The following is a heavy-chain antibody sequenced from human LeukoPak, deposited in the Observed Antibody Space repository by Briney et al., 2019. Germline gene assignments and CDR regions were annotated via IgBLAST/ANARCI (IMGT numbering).Heavy chain of an antibody. CDR3: ARGPKHIVVVTAIHYYYYDMDV. V-gene: IGHV4-4*02. Sequence: SETLSLTCAVSGGSISSSNWWSWVRQPPGKGLEWIGEIYHSGSTNYNPSLKSRITISVDTSKNQFSLKLSSVTAADTAVYYCARGPKHIVVVTAIHYYYYDMDVWGQGTTVTVSS. D-gene: IGHD2-21*02. CDR2: IYHSGST. J-gene: IGHJ6*02. CDR1: GGSISSSNW.